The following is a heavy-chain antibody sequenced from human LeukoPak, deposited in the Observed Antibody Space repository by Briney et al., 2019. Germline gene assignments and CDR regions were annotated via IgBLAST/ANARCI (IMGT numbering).Heavy chain of an antibody. D-gene: IGHD1-26*01. J-gene: IGHJ3*01. CDR1: GLIFDNYA. CDR2: IRRNSGSI. V-gene: IGHV3-9*01. CDR3: AKGRANSGGGDAFDV. Sequence: GGSLRLSCAASGLIFDNYAMHWVRQAPGRGPEWVSGIRRNSGSIGYADSVKGRFVISRDNAKNSLFLQMNSLRAEDTAVYYCAKGRANSGGGDAFDVWGQGTVVTVSS.